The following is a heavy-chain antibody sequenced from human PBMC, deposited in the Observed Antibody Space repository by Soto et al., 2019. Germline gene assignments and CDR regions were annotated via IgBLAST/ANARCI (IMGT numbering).Heavy chain of an antibody. CDR3: ARRKSGTRDAFDI. V-gene: IGHV5-10-1*01. J-gene: IGHJ3*02. D-gene: IGHD3-10*01. CDR1: GYSFTSYW. Sequence: GESLKISCKGSGYSFTSYWISWARQMPGKGLEWTGRIDPSDSYTNYSPSFKGHVTISADKSISTAYLQWSSLKASDTAMYYCARRKSGTRDAFDIWGQGTMVTVS. CDR2: IDPSDSYT.